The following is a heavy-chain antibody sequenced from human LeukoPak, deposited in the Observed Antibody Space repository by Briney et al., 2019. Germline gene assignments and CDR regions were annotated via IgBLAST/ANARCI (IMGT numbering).Heavy chain of an antibody. J-gene: IGHJ6*02. V-gene: IGHV3-66*01. CDR1: GFTVSSNY. CDR3: ARVSSISCFACYYGMDV. Sequence: GGSLRLSCAASGFTVSSNYMSWVRQAPGKGLEWVSVIYSDGFTDYADSVKGRFTISRDNSKNTLYLQMNSLRAEDTAVYYCARVSSISCFACYYGMDVWGQGTTVTVSS. D-gene: IGHD2-2*01. CDR2: IYSDGFT.